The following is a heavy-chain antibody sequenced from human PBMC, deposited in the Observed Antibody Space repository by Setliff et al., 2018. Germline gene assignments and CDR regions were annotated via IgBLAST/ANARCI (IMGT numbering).Heavy chain of an antibody. CDR1: GFGFTTFG. J-gene: IGHJ4*02. V-gene: IGHV1-18*01. D-gene: IGHD6-19*01. CDR2: ISPYSGNT. CDR3: ARTPPNRGLSNGWYVDY. Sequence: ASVKASCKTSGFGFTTFGFSWVRQAPGQGLEWLGSISPYSGNTNYPQWLQDRVTMTIDTSATTAYMDLRGLRSDDTAVYYCARTPPNRGLSNGWYVDYWGQGALVTVSS.